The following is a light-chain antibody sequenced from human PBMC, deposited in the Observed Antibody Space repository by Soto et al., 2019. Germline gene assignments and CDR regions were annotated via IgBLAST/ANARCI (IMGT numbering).Light chain of an antibody. J-gene: IGKJ1*01. V-gene: IGKV3-15*01. CDR1: QSISSN. Sequence: EIVMTQSPATLSVSPGERVTLSCRASQSISSNLAWYQQKPGQAPRLLIYDASTRATGGPTRFSGSGSGTEFTLTISSLQSEDFAVYYWQQYNSYPKTFGQGTKVEIK. CDR2: DAS. CDR3: QQYNSYPKT.